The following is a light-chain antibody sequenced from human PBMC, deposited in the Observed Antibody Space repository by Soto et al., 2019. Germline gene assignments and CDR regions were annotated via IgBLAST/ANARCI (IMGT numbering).Light chain of an antibody. CDR3: QRSYHTLPLT. CDR1: QSISNY. V-gene: IGKV1-39*01. Sequence: DTQMTQSPSSLSASVGDRVTITWRASQSISNYVNWYQQRPGKAPKLLIYAASNLHSGVPSRFSGSGSGRDFTLTISSLHPEDFATYYRQRSYHTLPLTFGGGTKVDIK. J-gene: IGKJ4*02. CDR2: AAS.